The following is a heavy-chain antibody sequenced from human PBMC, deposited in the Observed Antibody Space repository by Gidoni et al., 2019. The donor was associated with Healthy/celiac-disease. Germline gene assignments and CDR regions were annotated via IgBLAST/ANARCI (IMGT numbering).Heavy chain of an antibody. Sequence: QVQLVQSGAEVKKPGASVKVSCKASGYTFTGYYMHWVRQAPGQGLEWMGWINPNSGGTNYAQKFQGRVTMTRDTSISTAYMELSRLRSDDTAVYYCARVAYEEGYDILTGYYTGSWFDYWGQGTLVTVSS. J-gene: IGHJ4*02. CDR1: GYTFTGYY. D-gene: IGHD3-9*01. CDR3: ARVAYEEGYDILTGYYTGSWFDY. V-gene: IGHV1-2*02. CDR2: INPNSGGT.